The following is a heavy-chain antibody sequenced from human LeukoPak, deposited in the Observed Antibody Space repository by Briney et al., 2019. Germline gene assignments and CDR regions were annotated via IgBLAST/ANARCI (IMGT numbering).Heavy chain of an antibody. D-gene: IGHD4-17*01. J-gene: IGHJ4*02. CDR1: GFTFSSYW. CDR3: ARDLDYGDYGVSEDYFDY. CDR2: IKQDGSEK. Sequence: GGSLRLSCAASGFTFSSYWMSWVRQAPGKGLEWVANIKQDGSEKYYVDSVKGRFTTSRDNAKNSLYLQMNSLRAEDTAVYYCARDLDYGDYGVSEDYFDYWGQGTLITVSS. V-gene: IGHV3-7*04.